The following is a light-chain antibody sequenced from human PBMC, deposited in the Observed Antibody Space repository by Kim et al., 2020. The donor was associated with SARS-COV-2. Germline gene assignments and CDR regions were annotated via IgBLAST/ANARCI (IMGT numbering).Light chain of an antibody. CDR1: KSVSSN. Sequence: LSPGERATLSCRASKSVSSNLAWYQQRPGQAPRLLIYGASNRATGIPDRFSGSGSGTDFTITISRLEPEDFAVYYCQQYGSLPFTFGPGTKVDIK. J-gene: IGKJ3*01. V-gene: IGKV3-20*01. CDR3: QQYGSLPFT. CDR2: GAS.